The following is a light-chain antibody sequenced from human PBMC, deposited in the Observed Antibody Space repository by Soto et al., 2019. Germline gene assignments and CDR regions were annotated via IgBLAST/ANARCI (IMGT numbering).Light chain of an antibody. J-gene: IGKJ1*01. CDR2: CAS. Sequence: EIVMTQSPATLSVSPGERATLSCRASQSVSSKLAWYQQKPGQAPRLLIYCASTRATGIPARFSGSGSGTEFTLTISSLQSEDFAVYYCQQYNNWPRTFGQGTKVEIK. CDR1: QSVSSK. V-gene: IGKV3-15*01. CDR3: QQYNNWPRT.